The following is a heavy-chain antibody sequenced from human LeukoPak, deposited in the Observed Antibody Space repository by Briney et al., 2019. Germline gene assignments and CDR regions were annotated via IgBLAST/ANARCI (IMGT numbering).Heavy chain of an antibody. D-gene: IGHD3-10*01. V-gene: IGHV1-69*13. Sequence: SVKVSCKASGGTFSSYAISWVRQAPGQGLEWMGGIIPICGTANYAQKFQGRVTITADESTSTAYMELSSLRSEDTAVYYCARGGGTYYGSGSYHYYYGMDVWGQGTTVTVSS. CDR3: ARGGGTYYGSGSYHYYYGMDV. CDR1: GGTFSSYA. CDR2: IIPICGTA. J-gene: IGHJ6*02.